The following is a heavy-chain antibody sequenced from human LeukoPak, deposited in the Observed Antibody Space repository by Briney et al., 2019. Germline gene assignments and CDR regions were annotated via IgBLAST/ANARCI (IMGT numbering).Heavy chain of an antibody. CDR2: IYHSGRT. CDR3: ARTLRGYGSGSYYNVFWFDP. CDR1: GYSISSGYY. D-gene: IGHD3-10*01. J-gene: IGHJ5*02. Sequence: SETLSLTCNVSGYSISSGYYWGWIRQPPAKGLEWIGSIYHSGRTHYNPSLKSRVTISVDTSKNQFSLKLSSVTAADTAVYYCARTLRGYGSGSYYNVFWFDPWGQGTLVTVSS. V-gene: IGHV4-38-2*02.